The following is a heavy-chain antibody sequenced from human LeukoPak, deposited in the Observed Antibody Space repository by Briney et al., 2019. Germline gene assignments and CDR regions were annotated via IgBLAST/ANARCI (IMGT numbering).Heavy chain of an antibody. D-gene: IGHD4-23*01. V-gene: IGHV3-7*01. J-gene: IGHJ4*02. CDR1: GFTFNNYW. CDR2: IREDGSEK. CDR3: ATDRKVGTWDPRFDY. Sequence: PGGSLRLSCAGSGFTFNNYWMMWVRQAPGKGLEWVANIREDGSEKNYVDSVKGRFTISRDNAKISLYLQMNSLRVEDTAVYYSATDRKVGTWDPRFDYWGQGTLVTVSS.